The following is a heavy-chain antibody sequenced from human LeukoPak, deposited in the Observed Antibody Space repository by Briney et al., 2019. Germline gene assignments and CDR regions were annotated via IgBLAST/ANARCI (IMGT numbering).Heavy chain of an antibody. D-gene: IGHD6-13*01. CDR3: ARALLCAGIAAAGSYGMDV. Sequence: GGSLRLSCAASGFTFSSYSMNWVRQAPGKGLEWVSSISSSSSYIYYADSVKGRFTISRDNAKNSLYLQMNSLRAEDTAVYYCARALLCAGIAAAGSYGMDVWGQGTTVTVSS. CDR1: GFTFSSYS. CDR2: ISSSSSYI. V-gene: IGHV3-21*01. J-gene: IGHJ6*02.